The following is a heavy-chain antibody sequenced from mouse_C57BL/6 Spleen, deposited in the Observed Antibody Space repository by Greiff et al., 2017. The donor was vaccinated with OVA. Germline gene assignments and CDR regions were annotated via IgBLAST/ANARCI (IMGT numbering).Heavy chain of an antibody. CDR3: GRGTGWYFDV. CDR2: IYPGSGST. V-gene: IGHV1-55*01. D-gene: IGHD4-1*01. Sequence: QVQLKQPGAELVKPGASVKMSCKASGYTFTSYWITWVKQRPGQGLEWIGDIYPGSGSTNYNEKFKSKATLTVDTSSSTAYMQLSSLTSEDSAVYYCGRGTGWYFDVWGTGTTVTVSS. CDR1: GYTFTSYW. J-gene: IGHJ1*03.